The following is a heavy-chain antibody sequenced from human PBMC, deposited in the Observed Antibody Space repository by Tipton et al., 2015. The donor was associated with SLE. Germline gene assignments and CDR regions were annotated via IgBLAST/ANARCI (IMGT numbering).Heavy chain of an antibody. CDR2: IYYSGST. CDR3: ARDISDY. V-gene: IGHV4-39*07. Sequence: TLSLTCTVSGGSISSGGYYWGWIRQPPGKGLEWIGSIYYSGSTYYNPSLKSRVTISVDTSKKQFSLKLSSVTAADTAVYYCARDISDYWGQGTLVTVSS. CDR1: GGSISSGGYY. J-gene: IGHJ4*02.